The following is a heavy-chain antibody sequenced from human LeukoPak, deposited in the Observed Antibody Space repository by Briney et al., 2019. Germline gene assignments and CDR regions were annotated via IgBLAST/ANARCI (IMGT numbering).Heavy chain of an antibody. Sequence: KPGGSLRLSCVASGFTFSSNSMNWVRQAPGKGPGWVSSISSSTSKTYYADSVKGRFIITRDNAKNSLYLQMNSLRAEDTAVYFCARDRSTGYTSGTIDYWGQGTLVTVSS. CDR2: ISSSTSKT. V-gene: IGHV3-21*04. CDR1: GFTFSSNS. CDR3: ARDRSTGYTSGTIDY. J-gene: IGHJ4*02. D-gene: IGHD6-19*01.